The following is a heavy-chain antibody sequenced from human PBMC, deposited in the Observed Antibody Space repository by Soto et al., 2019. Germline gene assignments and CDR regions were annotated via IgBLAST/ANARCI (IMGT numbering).Heavy chain of an antibody. CDR3: ERRSSGWYFDY. J-gene: IGHJ4*02. CDR1: GFTFSSYA. CDR2: ISGSGGST. Sequence: EVQLLESGGGLVQPGGSLRLSCAASGFTFSSYAMSWVRQAPGKGLEWVSAISGSGGSTYYADSVKGRFTISRDNSNNTLYLQMNSLRAEDTAVYYAERRSSGWYFDYWGQGTLVTVSS. V-gene: IGHV3-23*01. D-gene: IGHD6-19*01.